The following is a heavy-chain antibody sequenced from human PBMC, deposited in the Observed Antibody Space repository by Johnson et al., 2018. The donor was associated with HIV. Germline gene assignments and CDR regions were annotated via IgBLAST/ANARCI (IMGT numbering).Heavy chain of an antibody. CDR2: ISWHSGSI. Sequence: VQLVESGGGLAKPAWSPRLSCAASQFPFSSYYMKCVRQAPGKGLEWVSGISWHSGSIGYADSVQGRFTIFRDNAKKSLYLQMNSLRAEDTALYYCARDSTPWGGDYVGYAFDIWGQGTMVTVSS. J-gene: IGHJ3*02. D-gene: IGHD4-17*01. CDR1: QFPFSSYY. V-gene: IGHV3-69-1*01. CDR3: ARDSTPWGGDYVGYAFDI.